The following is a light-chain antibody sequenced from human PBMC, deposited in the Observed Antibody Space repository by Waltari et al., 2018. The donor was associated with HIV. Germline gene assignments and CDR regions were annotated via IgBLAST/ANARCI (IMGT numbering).Light chain of an antibody. V-gene: IGLV1-36*01. CDR2: YDD. J-gene: IGLJ1*01. CDR1: SSNLGSNA. CDR3: AAWDDSLNGYV. Sequence: QSVLTQPPSVSEAPRQRVTISCSGSSSNLGSNAGNWYQQVPGKATKLLIYYDDLLSSGVSDRFSGSKSGTSASLAIRGLQSEDEADYYCAAWDDSLNGYVFGSGTKVTVL.